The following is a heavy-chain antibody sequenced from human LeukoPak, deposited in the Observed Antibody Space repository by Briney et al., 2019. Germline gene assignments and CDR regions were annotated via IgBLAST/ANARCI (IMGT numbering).Heavy chain of an antibody. V-gene: IGHV1-69*13. CDR3: ASAGAAYYDSGFDY. CDR2: IIPIFGTA. CDR1: GGTFSSYA. J-gene: IGHJ4*02. D-gene: IGHD3-22*01. Sequence: SVKVSCKASGGTFSSYAISWVRQAPGQGLEWMGGIIPIFGTANYAQKFQGRVTITADESTSTAYMELSSLRSEDTAVYYCASAGAAYYDSGFDYWGQGTLVTVSS.